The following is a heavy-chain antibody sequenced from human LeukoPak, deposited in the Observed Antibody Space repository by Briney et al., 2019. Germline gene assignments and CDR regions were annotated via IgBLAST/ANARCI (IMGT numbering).Heavy chain of an antibody. V-gene: IGHV3-48*04. CDR1: GFAFSTHS. D-gene: IGHD1-1*01. CDR2: IDISGNTI. Sequence: GGSLRLSCVDSGFAFSTHSMNWVRQAPGKGLEWISYIDISGNTIYYADSVKGRFTISRDNAKNSLYLQMNSLGAEDTAVYYCADNLSWWGQGTLVTVSS. CDR3: ADNLSW. J-gene: IGHJ4*02.